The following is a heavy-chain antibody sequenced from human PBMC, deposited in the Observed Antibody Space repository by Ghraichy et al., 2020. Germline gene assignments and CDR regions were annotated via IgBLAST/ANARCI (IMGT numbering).Heavy chain of an antibody. CDR2: ISSSGSTI. J-gene: IGHJ4*02. CDR3: ARIDSSGYYYRLGSLGHFDY. CDR1: GFTFSDYY. V-gene: IGHV3-11*01. D-gene: IGHD3-22*01. Sequence: GGSLRLSCAASGFTFSDYYMSWIRQAPGKGLEWVSYISSSGSTIYYADSVKGRFTISRDNAKNSLYLQMNSLRAEDTAVYYCARIDSSGYYYRLGSLGHFDYWGQGTLVTVSS.